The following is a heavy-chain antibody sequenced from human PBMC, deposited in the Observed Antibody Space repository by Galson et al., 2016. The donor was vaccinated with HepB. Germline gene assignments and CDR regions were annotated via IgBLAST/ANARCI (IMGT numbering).Heavy chain of an antibody. V-gene: IGHV3-30*18. Sequence: SLRLSCAASGFTFSSYGMHWVRQAPGKGLEWVAVISYDGSDKYYADSVNGRFTISRDNSKNTLNLQMNSLRAEDTAVYYCAKDRRYYDSSGYFWEGYYYDGMDVWGQGTAVTVPS. CDR2: ISYDGSDK. J-gene: IGHJ6*02. D-gene: IGHD3-22*01. CDR3: AKDRRYYDSSGYFWEGYYYDGMDV. CDR1: GFTFSSYG.